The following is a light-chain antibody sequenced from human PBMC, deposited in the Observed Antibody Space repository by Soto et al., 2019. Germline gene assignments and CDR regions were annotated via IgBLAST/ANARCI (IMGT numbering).Light chain of an antibody. CDR3: LVWDSNTVV. CDR2: RDN. V-gene: IGLV3-9*01. J-gene: IGLJ2*01. CDR1: NIGSKN. Sequence: SYELTQPLSVSVALGQTARITCGGNNIGSKNVYWYQQKPGQAPILVIYRDNNRPSGIPERFSGSNSGNTATLTISRAQVGDEADYYCLVWDSNTVVFGGGTKLTVL.